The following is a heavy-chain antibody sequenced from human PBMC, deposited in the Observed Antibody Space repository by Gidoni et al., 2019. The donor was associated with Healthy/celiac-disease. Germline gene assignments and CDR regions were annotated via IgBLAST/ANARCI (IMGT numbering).Heavy chain of an antibody. J-gene: IGHJ3*02. D-gene: IGHD2-2*01. CDR2: TYYRSKWYN. CDR3: ARVRSSTSWPRARWGAFDI. CDR1: GDSVSSNRAA. Sequence: QVQLQQSGPGLVKPSPTLSLTCAISGDSVSSNRAAWNWIRQSPSRGLEWLRRTYYRSKWYNDYAVSVKSRITINPDTSKNQFSLQLNSVTPEDTAVYYCARVRSSTSWPRARWGAFDIWGQGTMVTVSS. V-gene: IGHV6-1*01.